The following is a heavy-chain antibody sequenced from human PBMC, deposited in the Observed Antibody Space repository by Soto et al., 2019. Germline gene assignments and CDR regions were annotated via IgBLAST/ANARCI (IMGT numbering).Heavy chain of an antibody. CDR2: IYYSGST. D-gene: IGHD2-2*01. Sequence: SETLSLTCTVSGGSISSYYWSWIRQPPGKGLEWIGYIYYSGSTNYNPSLKSRVTISVDTSKNQFSLKLSSVTAADTAVYYCARVSVPAAMDYWGQGTLLTLSS. J-gene: IGHJ4*02. V-gene: IGHV4-59*01. CDR3: ARVSVPAAMDY. CDR1: GGSISSYY.